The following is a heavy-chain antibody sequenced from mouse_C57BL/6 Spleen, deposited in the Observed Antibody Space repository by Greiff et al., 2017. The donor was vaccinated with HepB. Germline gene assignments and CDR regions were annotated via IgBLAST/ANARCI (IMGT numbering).Heavy chain of an antibody. Sequence: EVKLVESGGGLVKPGGSLKLSCAASGFTFSDYGMHWVRQAPEKGLEWVAYISSGSSTIYYADTVKGRFTISRDNAKNTLFLQMTSLRSEDTAMYYCARPRSDYDDAMDYWGQGTSVTVSS. V-gene: IGHV5-17*01. CDR2: ISSGSSTI. D-gene: IGHD2-4*01. J-gene: IGHJ4*01. CDR3: ARPRSDYDDAMDY. CDR1: GFTFSDYG.